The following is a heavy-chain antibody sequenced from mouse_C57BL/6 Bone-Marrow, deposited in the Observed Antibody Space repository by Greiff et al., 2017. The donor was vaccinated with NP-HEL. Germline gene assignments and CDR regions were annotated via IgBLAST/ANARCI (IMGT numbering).Heavy chain of an antibody. D-gene: IGHD2-1*01. V-gene: IGHV2-6*01. CDR1: GFSLTSYG. CDR2: IWGVGST. CDR3: ARSPYGIYAMDY. J-gene: IGHJ4*01. Sequence: VKLQESGPGLVAPSQSLSITCTVSGFSLTSYGVDWVRQSPGKGLEWLGVIWGVGSTNYNSALKSRLSISKDNSKSQVFLKMNSLQTDDTAMYYCARSPYGIYAMDYWGQGTSVTVSS.